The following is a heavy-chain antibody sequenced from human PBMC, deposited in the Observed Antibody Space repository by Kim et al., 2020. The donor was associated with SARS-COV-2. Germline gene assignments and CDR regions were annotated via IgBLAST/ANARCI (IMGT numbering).Heavy chain of an antibody. V-gene: IGHV3-64D*06. Sequence: GGSLRLSCSASGFTFSSYAMHWVRQAPGKGLEYVSAISSNGSSKYYVDSVKGRFTISRDNSKNTLYLQMSSLRAEDTAVYYCVKDSVVAATRVGFDPCGQGALFTVSS. CDR2: ISSNGSSK. J-gene: IGHJ5*02. D-gene: IGHD2-15*01. CDR1: GFTFSSYA. CDR3: VKDSVVAATRVGFDP.